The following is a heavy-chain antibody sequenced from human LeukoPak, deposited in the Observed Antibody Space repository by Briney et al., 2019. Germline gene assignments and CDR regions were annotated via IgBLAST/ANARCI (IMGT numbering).Heavy chain of an antibody. V-gene: IGHV7-4-1*02. CDR3: ASFMTGYSSSWTEYYGMDV. CDR1: GYTFTSYD. CDR2: INTNTGNP. D-gene: IGHD6-13*01. J-gene: IGHJ6*02. Sequence: ASVKVSCKASGYTFTSYDINWVRQAPGQGLEWMGWINTNTGNPTYAQGFTGRFVFSLDTSVSTAYLQISSLKAEDTAVYYCASFMTGYSSSWTEYYGMDVWGQGTTVTVSS.